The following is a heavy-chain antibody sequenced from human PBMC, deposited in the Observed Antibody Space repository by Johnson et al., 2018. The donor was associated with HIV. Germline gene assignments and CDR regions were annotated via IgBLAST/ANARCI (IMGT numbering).Heavy chain of an antibody. CDR3: ARRRDTLNIWQESFDV. V-gene: IGHV3-64*07. CDR1: GFTFSRHP. CDR2: IASLGDNT. Sequence: EVQLVESGGGVVQPGESLRLSCAPSGFTFSRHPMHWVRQAPGKGLDHVATIASLGDNTYYADSVKGRFTISRDNFKNMLYLQMGSLRPDDPAVYYCARRRDTLNIWQESFDVWGHGTVVTVSS. D-gene: IGHD5-18*01. J-gene: IGHJ3*01.